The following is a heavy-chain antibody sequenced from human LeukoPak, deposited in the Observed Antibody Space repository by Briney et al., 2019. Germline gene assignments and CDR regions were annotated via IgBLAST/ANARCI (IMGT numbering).Heavy chain of an antibody. CDR1: GFIVSDYY. J-gene: IGHJ5*02. Sequence: GGSQRLSCAVSGFIVSDYYMSWVRQAPGKGLEWVSVIYSSGSAYYADSVKGRFTISRDNSKNTLYLQMNSLRAEDTAIYYCARGPSSDYGAWGQGTLVTVSS. V-gene: IGHV3-53*01. D-gene: IGHD3-22*01. CDR3: ARGPSSDYGA. CDR2: IYSSGSA.